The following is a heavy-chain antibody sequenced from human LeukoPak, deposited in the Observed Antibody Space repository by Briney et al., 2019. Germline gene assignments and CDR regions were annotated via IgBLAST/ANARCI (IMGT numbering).Heavy chain of an antibody. V-gene: IGHV1-2*02. D-gene: IGHD2-2*01. Sequence: ASVKVSCKASGYTFTGYYIHWVRQAPRQGLEWMGWINPNSGGTNYAQKFQGRVTMTSDTSISTAYMELSGLRSDDTALYYCARDNSCSSSSCGNSYMDVWGKGTTVTVSS. CDR2: INPNSGGT. CDR3: ARDNSCSSSSCGNSYMDV. J-gene: IGHJ6*03. CDR1: GYTFTGYY.